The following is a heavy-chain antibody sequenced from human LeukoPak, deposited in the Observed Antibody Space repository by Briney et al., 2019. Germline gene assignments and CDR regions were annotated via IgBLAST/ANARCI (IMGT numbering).Heavy chain of an antibody. CDR3: ARWLYRSGGSCYSGSDY. CDR1: GYTFTGYY. J-gene: IGHJ4*02. CDR2: INPNSGGT. D-gene: IGHD2-15*01. V-gene: IGHV1-2*02. Sequence: GASVKVSCKASGYTFTGYYMHWVRQAPGQGLEWMGWINPNSGGTNYAQKFQGRVTMTRDTSISTAYMELSRLRSDDTAVYYCARWLYRSGGSCYSGSDYWGQGTLVTVSS.